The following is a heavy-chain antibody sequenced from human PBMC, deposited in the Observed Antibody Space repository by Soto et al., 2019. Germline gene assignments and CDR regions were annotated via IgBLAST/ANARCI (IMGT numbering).Heavy chain of an antibody. CDR3: ARAYYYDSSGAPRFDP. Sequence: TSETLSLTCTVSGGSISSGDYYWSWIRQPPGKGLEWIGYIYYSGSTYYNPSLKSRVTISVDTSKNQFSLKLSSVTAADTAAYYCARAYYYDSSGAPRFDPWGQGTLVTVSS. J-gene: IGHJ5*02. CDR1: GGSISSGDYY. V-gene: IGHV4-30-4*01. D-gene: IGHD3-22*01. CDR2: IYYSGST.